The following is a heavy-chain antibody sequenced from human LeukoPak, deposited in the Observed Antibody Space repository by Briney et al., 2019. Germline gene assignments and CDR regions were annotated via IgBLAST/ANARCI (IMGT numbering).Heavy chain of an antibody. V-gene: IGHV3-23*01. CDR2: ISGSGDST. D-gene: IGHD1-26*01. J-gene: IGHJ4*02. Sequence: SGGSLRLSCAASGFSFSSYAMSWVRQAPGKGLEWVSTISGSGDSTYYADSVKGRFTISRDSSKNTVYLQMNNLRAEDTSLYYCARDQSGTYCVDYWGQGTLVTVSS. CDR3: ARDQSGTYCVDY. CDR1: GFSFSSYA.